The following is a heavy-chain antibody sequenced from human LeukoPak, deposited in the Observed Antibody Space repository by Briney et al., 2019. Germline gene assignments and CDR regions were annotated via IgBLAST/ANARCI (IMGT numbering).Heavy chain of an antibody. CDR1: GFTVSSNY. J-gene: IGHJ6*02. D-gene: IGHD3-10*01. CDR2: IYSGGST. Sequence: GGSLRLSGAASGFTVSSNYMSWVRQAPGKGLEWVSVIYSGGSTYYADSVKGRFTISRDNSKNTLYLQMNSLRAEDTAVYYCARPFYGSGSYDYYYGMDVWGQGTTVTVSS. V-gene: IGHV3-66*04. CDR3: ARPFYGSGSYDYYYGMDV.